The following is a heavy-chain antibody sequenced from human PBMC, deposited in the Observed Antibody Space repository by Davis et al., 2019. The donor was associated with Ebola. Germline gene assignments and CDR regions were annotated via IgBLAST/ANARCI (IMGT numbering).Heavy chain of an antibody. V-gene: IGHV4-31*01. J-gene: IGHJ5*02. D-gene: IGHD3-3*01. CDR3: ARGKVLRYLEWLERGGDWFDP. CDR1: GGSISSAGYY. Sequence: MPSETLSLTCNVSGGSISSAGYYWSWIRQHPGKGLEWIGYIYYSGRTYYNPSLQIQVTISIDSSKNQFSLKLTSLTAADTAVYYCARGKVLRYLEWLERGGDWFDPWGQGTLVTVSS. CDR2: IYYSGRT.